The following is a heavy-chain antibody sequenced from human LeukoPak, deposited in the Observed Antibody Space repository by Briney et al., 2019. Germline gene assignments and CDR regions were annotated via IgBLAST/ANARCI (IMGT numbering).Heavy chain of an antibody. J-gene: IGHJ5*02. Sequence: PGGSLRLSCAASGFTFNSYAMSWVRQAPGKGLEWVSAISGSGGSTYYADSVKGRFTISRDNSKNTLYLQMNSLRAEDTAVYYCASSEGVVRINWFDPWGQGTLVTVSS. CDR3: ASSEGVVRINWFDP. CDR2: ISGSGGST. CDR1: GFTFNSYA. D-gene: IGHD3-3*01. V-gene: IGHV3-23*01.